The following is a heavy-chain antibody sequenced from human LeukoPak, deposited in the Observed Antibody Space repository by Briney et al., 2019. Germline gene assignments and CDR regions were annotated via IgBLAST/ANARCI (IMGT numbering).Heavy chain of an antibody. CDR1: GFTFSSYE. Sequence: GGSLRLSCAASGFTFSSYEMNWVRQAPGKGLEWVAFIRYDGSNKYYADSVKGRFTISRDNSKNTLYLQMNSLRAEDTAVYYCAKGGYSYGINNWFDPWGQGTLVTVSS. CDR2: IRYDGSNK. J-gene: IGHJ5*02. CDR3: AKGGYSYGINNWFDP. V-gene: IGHV3-30*02. D-gene: IGHD5-18*01.